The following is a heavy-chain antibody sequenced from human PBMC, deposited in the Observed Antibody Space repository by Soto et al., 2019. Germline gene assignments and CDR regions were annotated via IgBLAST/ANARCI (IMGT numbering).Heavy chain of an antibody. J-gene: IGHJ3*02. CDR3: AILTVDAFDI. Sequence: SETLSLTCTVSGGSISSYYWSWIRQPPGKGLEWIGYIYYSGNTNYNPSLKSRVTISVDTSKNQFSLKLSSVTAADTAVYYCAILTVDAFDIWGQGTMVTVSS. V-gene: IGHV4-59*01. D-gene: IGHD2-21*02. CDR1: GGSISSYY. CDR2: IYYSGNT.